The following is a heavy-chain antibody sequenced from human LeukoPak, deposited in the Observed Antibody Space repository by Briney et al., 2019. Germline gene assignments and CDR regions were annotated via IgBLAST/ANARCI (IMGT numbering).Heavy chain of an antibody. CDR2: INPSGGST. CDR1: GYTFTSYY. Sequence: GASVKVSCTASGYTFTSYYMHWVRQAPGQGLEWMGIINPSGGSTSYAQKFQGRVTMTRDTSTSTVYMELSSLRSEDTAVYYCARDRSYYYGSGSDVVDNIPSLYVWGQGTTVTVSS. J-gene: IGHJ6*02. CDR3: ARDRSYYYGSGSDVVDNIPSLYV. D-gene: IGHD3-10*01. V-gene: IGHV1-46*01.